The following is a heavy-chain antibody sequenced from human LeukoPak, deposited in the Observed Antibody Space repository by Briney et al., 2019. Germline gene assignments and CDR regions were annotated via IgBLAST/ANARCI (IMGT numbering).Heavy chain of an antibody. J-gene: IGHJ4*02. CDR3: ARETGNYYFDF. D-gene: IGHD1-7*01. V-gene: IGHV3-30*03. Sequence: GSLRLSCAASGFTFSSSVMHWVRQAPGKGLEWVAAISYDGRDKYFADSVKGRFTISRDNSKNTVDLQANGLRAEDTAVYYCARETGNYYFDFWGQGTLVTVSS. CDR2: ISYDGRDK. CDR1: GFTFSSSV.